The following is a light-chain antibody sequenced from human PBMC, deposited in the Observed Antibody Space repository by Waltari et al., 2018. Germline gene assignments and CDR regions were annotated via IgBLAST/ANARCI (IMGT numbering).Light chain of an antibody. CDR1: QSISTF. V-gene: IGKV1-39*01. J-gene: IGKJ1*01. CDR3: QQNYSYSET. Sequence: DIKKTQSPSSLSSSIVGRGTITCRASQSISTFLNWYQQKTGKAPQVLISNASTLQSGVPSRFSGSGSGTEFILTITGLQPDDFATYYCQQNYSYSETFGQGTKVEVK. CDR2: NAS.